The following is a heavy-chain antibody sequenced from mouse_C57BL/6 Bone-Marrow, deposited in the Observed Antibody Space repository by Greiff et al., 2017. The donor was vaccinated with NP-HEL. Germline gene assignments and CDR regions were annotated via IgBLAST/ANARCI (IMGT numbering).Heavy chain of an antibody. D-gene: IGHD1-1*01. Sequence: VQLQQSGAELVRPGTSVKVSCKASGYAFTNYLIEWVKQRPGQGLEWIGVFNPGSGGTNYNEKFKGKATLTADKSSSTAYMQLSSLTSEDSAVYFCARESSYDAMDYWGQGTSVTVSS. J-gene: IGHJ4*01. CDR2: FNPGSGGT. V-gene: IGHV1-54*01. CDR1: GYAFTNYL. CDR3: ARESSYDAMDY.